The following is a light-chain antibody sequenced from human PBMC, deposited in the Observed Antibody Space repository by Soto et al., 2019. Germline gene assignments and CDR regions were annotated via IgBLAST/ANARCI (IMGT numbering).Light chain of an antibody. CDR2: LGS. CDR1: QSLLHSNGYNY. J-gene: IGKJ2*01. CDR3: MQALQSPYT. Sequence: DIVMTQSPLSLPVTPGEPASISCRSSQSLLHSNGYNYLDWYLQKPGQSPQLLISLGSNRASGGPARFSGSGSATDFTLNIARVEAEDFGVYYCMQALQSPYTFGQGTKLEIK. V-gene: IGKV2-28*01.